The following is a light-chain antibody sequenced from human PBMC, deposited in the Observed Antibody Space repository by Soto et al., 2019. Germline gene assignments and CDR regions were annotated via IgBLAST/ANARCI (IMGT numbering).Light chain of an antibody. J-gene: IGKJ5*01. V-gene: IGKV3-20*01. CDR3: QQYGSPPIT. Sequence: EVVMTQSPATLSVSPGERATLSCRASQSIRTDLAWYQQKPGQAPSLLIFSASTRATGVPDRFSGSGSGTDFTLTISRLEPEDFAVYYCQQYGSPPITFGQGTRLEIK. CDR1: QSIRTD. CDR2: SAS.